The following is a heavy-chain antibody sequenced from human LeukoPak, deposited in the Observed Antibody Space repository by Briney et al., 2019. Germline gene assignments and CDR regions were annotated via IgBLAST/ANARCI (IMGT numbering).Heavy chain of an antibody. CDR2: ISAYNGNT. Sequence: GASVKVSCKASGYTFTSYGISWVRQAPGQGLEWMGWISAYNGNTNYAQKLQGRVTMTTDTSTSTAYMELRSLRSEDTAVYYCARDRQAGATFDFDYWGQGTLVTVSS. D-gene: IGHD1-26*01. J-gene: IGHJ4*02. CDR3: ARDRQAGATFDFDY. CDR1: GYTFTSYG. V-gene: IGHV1-18*01.